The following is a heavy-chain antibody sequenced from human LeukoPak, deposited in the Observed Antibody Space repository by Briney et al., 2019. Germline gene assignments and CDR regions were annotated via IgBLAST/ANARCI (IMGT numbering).Heavy chain of an antibody. CDR1: GFAFSFYA. CDR2: INANSGTT. J-gene: IGHJ5*01. CDR3: AKPVSGGLAVTADWFHP. Sequence: GGSLRLSCAASGFAFSFYAMSWRRQPPGKGLEWVSTINANSGTTSYAASVRGRFTISRDNSKNTLYLQVNTLRADDTATYYCAKPVSGGLAVTADWFHPWGQGTLVVVSS. D-gene: IGHD6-19*01. V-gene: IGHV3-23*01.